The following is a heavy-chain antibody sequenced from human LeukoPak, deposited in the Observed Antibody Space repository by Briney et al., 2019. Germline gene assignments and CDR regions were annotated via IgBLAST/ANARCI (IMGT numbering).Heavy chain of an antibody. Sequence: GRSLRLSCAASGFTFSSYAMHWVRQAPGKGLEWVAVISYDGSNKYYADSVKGRFTISRDNSKNTLYLQMNSLRAEDTAVYYCARDRDWYLDYWGQGTLVTVSS. J-gene: IGHJ4*02. D-gene: IGHD2-21*02. CDR3: ARDRDWYLDY. CDR1: GFTFSSYA. CDR2: ISYDGSNK. V-gene: IGHV3-30-3*01.